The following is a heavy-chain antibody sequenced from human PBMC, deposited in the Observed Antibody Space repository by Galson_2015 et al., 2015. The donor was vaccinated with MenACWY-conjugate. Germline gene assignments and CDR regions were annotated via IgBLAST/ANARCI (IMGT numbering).Heavy chain of an antibody. Sequence: CAISGDSVSRDIVAWNWIRQSPSRGLEWLGRISYRSKWYNDYAESVRGRITINPDTSKNQFSLQLSSVTPEDSAVYYCARDAGALNFWGQGTLVTVSS. J-gene: IGHJ4*02. V-gene: IGHV6-1*01. CDR1: GDSVSRDIVA. CDR2: ISYRSKWYN. D-gene: IGHD1-26*01. CDR3: ARDAGALNF.